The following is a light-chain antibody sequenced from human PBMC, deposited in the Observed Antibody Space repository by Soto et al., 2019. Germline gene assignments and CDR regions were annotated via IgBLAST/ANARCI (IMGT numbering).Light chain of an antibody. CDR1: QRVSGSF. Sequence: EIVLTQSPGTLSLSPGERATLSCRASQRVSGSFLAWYQQKPGQAPRLVIYGASSRATGIPDRFSGSGSGTDFSLTMRRLEPEDFAVYYCYHYGSSPHTYSQGTTLAIK. J-gene: IGKJ2*01. CDR2: GAS. V-gene: IGKV3-20*01. CDR3: YHYGSSPHT.